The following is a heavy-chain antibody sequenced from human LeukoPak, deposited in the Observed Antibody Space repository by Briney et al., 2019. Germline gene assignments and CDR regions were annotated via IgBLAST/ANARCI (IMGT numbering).Heavy chain of an antibody. Sequence: GGSLRLSCAASGFIFSSYWMTWVRQAPGKGLEWVATIKHDGSEDYYMGSVKGRFTISRDNAKSSMWLQMNSLRAEDTAVYYCARGQTPFYWGQGSLVTVSS. V-gene: IGHV3-7*01. CDR2: IKHDGSED. CDR3: ARGQTPFY. D-gene: IGHD2-15*01. CDR1: GFIFSSYW. J-gene: IGHJ4*02.